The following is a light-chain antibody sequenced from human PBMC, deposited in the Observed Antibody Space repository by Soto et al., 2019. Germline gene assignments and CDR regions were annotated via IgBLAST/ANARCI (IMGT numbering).Light chain of an antibody. CDR1: RNDVGNYNL. J-gene: IGLJ1*01. CDR2: EDS. V-gene: IGLV2-23*01. Sequence: QSVLTQPASVSGSPGQSITVSCTGSRNDVGNYNLVSWYQQSPGKAPKLLIYEDSKRPPGVSNRFSGSKSGDTASLTISGLQTEDEADYYCCSYTGGTTAYVFGTGTKVTVL. CDR3: CSYTGGTTAYV.